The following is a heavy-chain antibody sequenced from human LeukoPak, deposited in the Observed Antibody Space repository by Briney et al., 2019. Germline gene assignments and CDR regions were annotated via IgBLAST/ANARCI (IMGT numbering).Heavy chain of an antibody. V-gene: IGHV1-69*04. J-gene: IGHJ6*02. D-gene: IGHD3-16*01. CDR1: GGTFSSYA. CDR2: IVPILGIA. CDR3: ARDKGGTAYYYYGMDV. Sequence: SVKVSCKASGGTFSSYAISWVRQAPGQGLEWMGRIVPILGIANYAQKFQGRVTITADKPTSTAYMELSSLRSEDTAVYYCARDKGGTAYYYYGMDVWGQGTTVTVSS.